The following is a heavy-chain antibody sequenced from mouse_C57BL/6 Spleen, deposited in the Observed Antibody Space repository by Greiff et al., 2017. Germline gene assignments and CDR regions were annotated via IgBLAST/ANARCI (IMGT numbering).Heavy chain of an antibody. CDR1: GFTFSDYY. D-gene: IGHD1-1*01. Sequence: DVKLVESEGGLVQPGSSMKLSCTASGFTFSDYYMAWVRQVPEKGLEWVANINYDGSSTYYLDSLKSRFIISRDNAKNILYLQMSSLKSEDTATYYCARVVYYYYAMDYWGQGTSVTVSS. J-gene: IGHJ4*01. V-gene: IGHV5-16*01. CDR2: INYDGSST. CDR3: ARVVYYYYAMDY.